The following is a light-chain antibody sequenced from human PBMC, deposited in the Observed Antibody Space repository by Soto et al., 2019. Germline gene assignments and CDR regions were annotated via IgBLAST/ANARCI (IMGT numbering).Light chain of an antibody. CDR3: HHYDSSPPYT. V-gene: IGKV3-20*01. Sequence: EIVLTQSPATLSLSPGERATLSCRASRSFASSYFAWYQHKPGQAPRLLIYAASSRATGIPDRFIGSGSGTDLTLTISRLEPDDSAVYYCHHYDSSPPYTFGQGTKLEIK. CDR2: AAS. CDR1: RSFASSY. J-gene: IGKJ2*01.